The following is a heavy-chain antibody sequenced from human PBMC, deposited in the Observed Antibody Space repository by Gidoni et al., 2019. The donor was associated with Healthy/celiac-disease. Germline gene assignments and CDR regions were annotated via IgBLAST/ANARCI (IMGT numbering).Heavy chain of an antibody. D-gene: IGHD2-15*01. CDR2: IYYSGST. CDR1: GGSISSGGYY. CDR3: ARAYCSGGSCEDWFDP. V-gene: IGHV4-31*03. J-gene: IGHJ5*02. Sequence: QVQLQESGPGLVKPSQTLSLTCTVSGGSISSGGYYWSWIRQHPGKGLEWIGYIYYSGSTYYNPSLKSRVTISVDTSKNQFSLKLSSVTAADTAVYYCARAYCSGGSCEDWFDPWGQGTLVTVSS.